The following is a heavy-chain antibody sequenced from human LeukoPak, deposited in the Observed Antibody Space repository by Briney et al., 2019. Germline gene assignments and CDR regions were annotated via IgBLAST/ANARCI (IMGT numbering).Heavy chain of an antibody. CDR1: GYTFTGYY. Sequence: ASVKVSCKASGYTFTGYYMHWVRQAPGQGLEWMGWINPNSGGTNYAQKFQGRVTMTRDTSTSTVYMELSSLRSEDTAVYYCARAHSVGAPDYWGQGTLVTVSS. CDR2: INPNSGGT. CDR3: ARAHSVGAPDY. D-gene: IGHD1-26*01. J-gene: IGHJ4*02. V-gene: IGHV1-2*02.